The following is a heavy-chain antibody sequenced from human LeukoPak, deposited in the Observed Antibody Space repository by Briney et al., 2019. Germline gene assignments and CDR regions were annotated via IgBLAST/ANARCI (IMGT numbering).Heavy chain of an antibody. CDR2: INPNDGDT. V-gene: IGHV1-2*02. D-gene: IGHD3-22*01. Sequence: ASVKVSCKASGYTFTDYYMHWVRQAPGQGFEWMGWINPNDGDTNYAQKFQGRVTMTRDTSISTAHMEVSRLRSDDTAVYYCARGWGRSYYDSSGYYGPGDYWGQGTLVTVSS. J-gene: IGHJ4*02. CDR3: ARGWGRSYYDSSGYYGPGDY. CDR1: GYTFTDYY.